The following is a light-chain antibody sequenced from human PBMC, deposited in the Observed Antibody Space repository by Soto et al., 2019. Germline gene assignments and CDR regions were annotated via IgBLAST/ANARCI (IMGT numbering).Light chain of an antibody. CDR3: QQYGSSPIT. V-gene: IGKV3-20*01. CDR2: DAS. CDR1: HSVTRY. Sequence: EILLTQSPGTLSLSPGDRATLSCRASHSVTRYVAGYQPTPGQAPRLLISDASGRATGIPDRFSGSGSETDLSLTIIRLEPEDFAVYFCQQYGSSPITCGQGTRRENK. J-gene: IGKJ5*01.